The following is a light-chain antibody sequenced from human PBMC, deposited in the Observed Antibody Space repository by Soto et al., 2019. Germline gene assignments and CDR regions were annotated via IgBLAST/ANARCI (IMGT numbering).Light chain of an antibody. CDR1: QGIRSY. CDR3: QQSYNSTQT. V-gene: IGKV1-39*01. J-gene: IGKJ1*01. CDR2: AAS. Sequence: IQLTHSPSSLSASVGARFNITCRASQGIRSYLAWYQQKPGKAPKLLIYAASSLQSGVPSRLSGSGSGTDLTLTISSLKNEDFATYSCQQSYNSTQTFGRGTKVDIK.